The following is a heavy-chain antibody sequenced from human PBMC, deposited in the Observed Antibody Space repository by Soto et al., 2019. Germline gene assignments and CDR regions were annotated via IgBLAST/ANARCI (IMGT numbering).Heavy chain of an antibody. J-gene: IGHJ4*02. CDR3: AREPRHAVYFDY. CDR1: GYTFNTYT. V-gene: IGHV1-3*01. Sequence: QVQLVQSGAEVMKPGASVKVSCKASGYTFNTYTIHWVRQAPGQSLEWMGWITPDNGNTYFSQKFQGRVTVTRDTSASTDYLELSSLTSEDTAVYYCAREPRHAVYFDYWGLGSLVTVSS. CDR2: ITPDNGNT.